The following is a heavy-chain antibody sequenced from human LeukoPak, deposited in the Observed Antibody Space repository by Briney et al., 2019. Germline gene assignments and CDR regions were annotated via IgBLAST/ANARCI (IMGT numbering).Heavy chain of an antibody. CDR2: VFS. CDR1: GASVSSPSFA. CDR3: VRFSPSGQNVDF. D-gene: IGHD2-15*01. V-gene: IGHV4-39*01. J-gene: IGHJ4*02. Sequence: SETLSLTCSVSGASVSSPSFAGGWIRLPPGKGLEWIGTVFSNNPSLKSRVSISVDTSKNAFSLKVNSLTAADTAVYFCVRFSPSGQNVDFWGQGTLVTVSP.